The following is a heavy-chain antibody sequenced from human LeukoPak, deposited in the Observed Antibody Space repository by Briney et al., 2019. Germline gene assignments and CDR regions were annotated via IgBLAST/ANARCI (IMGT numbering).Heavy chain of an antibody. V-gene: IGHV5-51*01. CDR3: ARRLRTGGFDI. J-gene: IGHJ3*02. Sequence: GESLKISCIGSGYXFTTYWIDWVRQVPGKGLEWMGLIQPADTQTRYNPSFQGQVTLSDDKSINTAYLQWSSLGPSDTAIYYCARRLRTGGFDIWGQGTEVTVSS. D-gene: IGHD1-1*01. CDR2: IQPADTQT. CDR1: GYXFTTYW.